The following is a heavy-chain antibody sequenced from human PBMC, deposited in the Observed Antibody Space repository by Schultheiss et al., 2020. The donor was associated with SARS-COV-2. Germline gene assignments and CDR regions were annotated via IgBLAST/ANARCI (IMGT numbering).Heavy chain of an antibody. Sequence: GGSLRLSCAASGFTFSDYYMSWIRQAPGKGLEWVANIKQDGSEKYYVDSVKGRFTISRDNAKNSLYLQMNSLRAEDTAVYYCARDVQQLSNWFDPWGQGTLVTVSS. CDR2: IKQDGSEK. CDR1: GFTFSDYY. J-gene: IGHJ5*02. V-gene: IGHV3-7*01. CDR3: ARDVQQLSNWFDP. D-gene: IGHD6-13*01.